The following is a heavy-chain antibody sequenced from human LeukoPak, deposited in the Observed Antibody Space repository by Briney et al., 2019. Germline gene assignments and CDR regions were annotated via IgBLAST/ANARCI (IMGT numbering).Heavy chain of an antibody. D-gene: IGHD2-2*01. CDR1: GGSISSSSYY. CDR2: IYYSGST. J-gene: IGHJ4*02. Sequence: SETLSLTCTVSGGSISSSSYYWGWIRQPPGKGLEWIGSIYYSGSTYYNPSPKSRVTISVDTSKNQFSLKLSSVTAADTAVYYCARDKDIVVVPARYFDYWGQGTLVTVSS. V-gene: IGHV4-39*07. CDR3: ARDKDIVVVPARYFDY.